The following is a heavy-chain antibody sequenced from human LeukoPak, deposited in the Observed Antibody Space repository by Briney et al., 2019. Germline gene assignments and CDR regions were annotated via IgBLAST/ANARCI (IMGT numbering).Heavy chain of an antibody. CDR3: ARGKYQLDY. CDR1: GXSISRYY. J-gene: IGHJ4*02. D-gene: IGHD2-2*01. V-gene: IGHV4-59*08. CDR2: IYYSGST. Sequence: NPSETLSLTCTVSGXSISRYYWSWTRQPPGKGLEWIGHIYYSGSTNHNPSLRSRVTISVDTSKNQFSLKLSSVTAADTAVYYCARGKYQLDYWGQGTLVTVSS.